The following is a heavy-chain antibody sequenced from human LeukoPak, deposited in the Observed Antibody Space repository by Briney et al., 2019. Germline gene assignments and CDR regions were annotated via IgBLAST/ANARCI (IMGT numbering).Heavy chain of an antibody. Sequence: GGSLRLSCAASGFTFSSYWMSWVRQAPGKGLERVANIKQDGSEKYYVDSVKGRFTISRDNAKNSLYLQMNSLRAEDTAVYYCVRDRYDSSGYSDYWGQGTLVTVSS. CDR3: VRDRYDSSGYSDY. CDR2: IKQDGSEK. CDR1: GFTFSSYW. J-gene: IGHJ4*02. D-gene: IGHD3-22*01. V-gene: IGHV3-7*01.